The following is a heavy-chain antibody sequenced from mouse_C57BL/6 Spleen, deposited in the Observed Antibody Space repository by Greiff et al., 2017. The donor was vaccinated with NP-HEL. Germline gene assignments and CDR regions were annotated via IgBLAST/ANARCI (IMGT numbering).Heavy chain of an antibody. Sequence: VQLMESGPGLVQPSQSLSITCTVSGFSLTSYGVHWVRQPPGKGLEWLGVIWSGGSTDYNAAFISRLSISKDNSKSQVIFKMNSQQADDAAIDCCGKSPGGSSPYYFDYWGQGTTLTVSS. CDR1: GFSLTSYG. CDR2: IWSGGST. CDR3: GKSPGGSSPYYFDY. V-gene: IGHV2-4*01. D-gene: IGHD1-1*01. J-gene: IGHJ2*01.